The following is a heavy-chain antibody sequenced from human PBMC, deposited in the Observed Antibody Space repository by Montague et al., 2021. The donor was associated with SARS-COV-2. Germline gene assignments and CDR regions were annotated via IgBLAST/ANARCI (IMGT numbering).Heavy chain of an antibody. D-gene: IGHD4-23*01. V-gene: IGHV2-70*11. CDR1: GFSLSTSGMC. Sequence: PALVKPTQTLTLTCTFSGFSLSTSGMCVSWIRQPPGKALEWLTRIDWDDDKYYSTSLKTRLTISKDTSKNQVVLTMTNMDPVDTATYYCARSYGTTVVTRAFDYWGQGTLVTVSS. CDR2: IDWDDDK. CDR3: ARSYGTTVVTRAFDY. J-gene: IGHJ4*02.